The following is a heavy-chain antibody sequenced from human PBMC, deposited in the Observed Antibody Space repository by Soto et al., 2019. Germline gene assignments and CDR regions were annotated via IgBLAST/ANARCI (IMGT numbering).Heavy chain of an antibody. D-gene: IGHD1-20*01. J-gene: IGHJ5*02. CDR2: IYYSGST. CDR1: GGSISSSSYY. Sequence: QLQLQESGPGLVKPSETLSLTCTVSGGSISSSSYYWGWIRQPPGKGLEWIGSIYYSGSTYYNPSLKSRVTISVDTSKNQFSLKLTSVTAADTAVYYCARQRYNWNDWQDWFDPWGQGTLVTVSS. CDR3: ARQRYNWNDWQDWFDP. V-gene: IGHV4-39*01.